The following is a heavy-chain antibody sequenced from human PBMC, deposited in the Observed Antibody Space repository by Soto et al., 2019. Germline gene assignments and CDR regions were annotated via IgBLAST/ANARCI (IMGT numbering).Heavy chain of an antibody. CDR3: ASPASSTLRTDYFDY. CDR2: ISSSSSYI. D-gene: IGHD4-17*01. CDR1: GFTFSSYS. Sequence: EVQLVESGGGLVKPGGSLRLSCAASGFTFSSYSMNWVRQAPGKGLEWVSSISSSSSYIYCADSVKGRFTISRDNAKNSLYLQMNSLRAEDTAVYYCASPASSTLRTDYFDYWGQGTLVTVSS. J-gene: IGHJ4*02. V-gene: IGHV3-21*01.